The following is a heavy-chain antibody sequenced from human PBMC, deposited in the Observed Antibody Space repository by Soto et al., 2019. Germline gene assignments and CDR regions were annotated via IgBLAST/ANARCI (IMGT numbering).Heavy chain of an antibody. CDR1: GFTFSSYG. V-gene: IGHV3-30*18. CDR3: AKGGVTYYYGSGSYYRRPFTMDV. CDR2: ISYDGSNK. D-gene: IGHD3-10*01. Sequence: QVQLVESGGGVVQPGRSLRLSCAASGFTFSSYGMHWVRQAPGKGLEWVAVISYDGSNKYYADSVKGRFTISRDNSKNKLYLQMTSLVAEDTAVYYCAKGGVTYYYGSGSYYRRPFTMDVWGQGTTVTVSS. J-gene: IGHJ6*02.